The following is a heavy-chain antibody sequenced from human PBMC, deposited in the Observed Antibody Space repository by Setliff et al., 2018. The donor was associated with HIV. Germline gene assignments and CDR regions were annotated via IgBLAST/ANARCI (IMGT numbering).Heavy chain of an antibody. V-gene: IGHV1-69*13. Sequence: GASVKVSCKTSGGTFNSYGISWVRQAPGQGLEWMGGIIPMFGTTNYAPKFQGRVTITADDSTKTAYVEFTSLRSDDTAIFYCARDNGLLPQPHYYHHYMDVWGQGTTVTVS. J-gene: IGHJ6*03. CDR1: GGTFNSYG. CDR2: IIPMFGTT. D-gene: IGHD2-8*01. CDR3: ARDNGLLPQPHYYHHYMDV.